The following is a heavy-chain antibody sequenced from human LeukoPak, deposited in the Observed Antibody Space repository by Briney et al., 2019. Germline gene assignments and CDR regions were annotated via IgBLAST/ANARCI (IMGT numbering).Heavy chain of an antibody. CDR3: ARVIIGGSTSGMDV. CDR2: INHSGST. CDR1: GGSFSGYY. J-gene: IGHJ6*02. D-gene: IGHD3-22*01. V-gene: IGHV4-34*01. Sequence: SETLSLTCAVYGGSFSGYYWSWIRQPPGKGLEWIGEINHSGSTNYNPSLKSRVTISVDTSKNQFSLKLSSVTAADTAVYYCARVIIGGSTSGMDVWGQGTTVTVSS.